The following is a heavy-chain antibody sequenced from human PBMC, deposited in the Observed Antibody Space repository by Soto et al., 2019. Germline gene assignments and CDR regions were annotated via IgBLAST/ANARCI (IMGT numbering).Heavy chain of an antibody. Sequence: GGSLRLSCAASGFTFSNYGMHWVRQAPGKGLEWLATTLYDGSNTYYADSVKGRFTISRDNSRNTLYLQMNSLRAEDTAVYYCAKKRYAGFCSNMRCYVLQHWGQGTRVTVSS. V-gene: IGHV3-30*18. CDR2: TLYDGSNT. CDR3: AKKRYAGFCSNMRCYVLQH. CDR1: GFTFSNYG. J-gene: IGHJ1*01. D-gene: IGHD2-2*01.